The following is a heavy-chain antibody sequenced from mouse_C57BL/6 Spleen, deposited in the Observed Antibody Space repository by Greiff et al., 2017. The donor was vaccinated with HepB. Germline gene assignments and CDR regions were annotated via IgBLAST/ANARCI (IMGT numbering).Heavy chain of an antibody. CDR2: IDPSDSYT. J-gene: IGHJ4*01. V-gene: IGHV1-59*01. D-gene: IGHD1-1*01. CDR1: GYTFTSYW. CDR3: ARRGITTVVAHYYAMDY. Sequence: VQLQQPGAELVRPGTSVKLSCKASGYTFTSYWMHWVKQRPGQGLEWIGVIDPSDSYTNYNQKFKGKATLTVDTSSSTAYMQLSSLTSEDSAVYYCARRGITTVVAHYYAMDYWGEGTSVTVSS.